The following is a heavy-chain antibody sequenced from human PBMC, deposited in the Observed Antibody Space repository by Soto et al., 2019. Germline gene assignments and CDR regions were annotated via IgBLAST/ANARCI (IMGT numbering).Heavy chain of an antibody. J-gene: IGHJ6*03. CDR3: ARDDVLCDGGRCYGVSLDV. CDR2: IQSGGPT. CDR1: GFTVSSKY. V-gene: IGHV3-66*01. Sequence: GGSLRLSCAASGFTVSSKYMSWVRQAPGKGLEWVSLIQSGGPTYYADSVKGRFTISRDTSENTLHLQMDSLRAEDTAVYYCARDDVLCDGGRCYGVSLDVWGKGTMVTVS. D-gene: IGHD2-15*01.